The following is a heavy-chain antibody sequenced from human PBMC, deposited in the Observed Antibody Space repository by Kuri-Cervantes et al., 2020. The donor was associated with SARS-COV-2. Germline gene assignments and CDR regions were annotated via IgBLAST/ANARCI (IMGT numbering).Heavy chain of an antibody. CDR3: ARDTHSWWRYDY. Sequence: GGSLRLSCAVYGGSFSGYYWSWIRQPPGKGLEWVSVTHSDGTTFYADSVKGGLIVSRDNSKNTLGLQISSLRAEDTAVYYCARDTHSWWRYDYWGLGALVTVSS. J-gene: IGHJ4*02. CDR2: THSDGTT. V-gene: IGHV3-66*01. CDR1: GGSFSGYY. D-gene: IGHD2-21*01.